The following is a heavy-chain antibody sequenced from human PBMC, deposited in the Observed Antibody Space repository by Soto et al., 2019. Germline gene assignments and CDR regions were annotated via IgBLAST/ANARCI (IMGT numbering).Heavy chain of an antibody. Sequence: SETLSLTCAVYGGSFSGYYWSWIRQPPGKGLEWIGEINHSGSTNYNPSLKSRVTISVDTSKNQFSLKLSSVTAADTAVYYCARASSSWYALDYWGQGTLVTVSS. CDR2: INHSGST. J-gene: IGHJ4*02. CDR3: ARASSSWYALDY. V-gene: IGHV4-34*01. D-gene: IGHD6-13*01. CDR1: GGSFSGYY.